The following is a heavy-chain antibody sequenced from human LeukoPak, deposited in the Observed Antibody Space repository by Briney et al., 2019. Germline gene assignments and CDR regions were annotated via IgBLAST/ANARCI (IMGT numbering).Heavy chain of an antibody. Sequence: SETLSLTCTVSGGSISSSSYYWGWIRQIRQPPGKGLEWIGSIYYSGSTYYNPSLNSRVTISVDTSKNQFSLKLSSVTAADTAVYYCARRIVSVPLYFDYWGQGTLVTVSS. CDR3: ARRIVSVPLYFDY. D-gene: IGHD2/OR15-2a*01. CDR1: GGSISSSSYY. J-gene: IGHJ4*02. V-gene: IGHV4-39*01. CDR2: IYYSGST.